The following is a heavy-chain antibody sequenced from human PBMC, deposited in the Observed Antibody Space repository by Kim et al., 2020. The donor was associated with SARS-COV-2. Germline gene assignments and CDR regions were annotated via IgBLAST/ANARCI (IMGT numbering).Heavy chain of an antibody. Sequence: SGKGRFTISRDNAKNSLYLQMNSLRAEDTAVYYCARGPSMVRGVMWSFDPWGQGTLVTVSS. CDR3: ARGPSMVRGVMWSFDP. D-gene: IGHD3-10*01. V-gene: IGHV3-7*04. J-gene: IGHJ5*02.